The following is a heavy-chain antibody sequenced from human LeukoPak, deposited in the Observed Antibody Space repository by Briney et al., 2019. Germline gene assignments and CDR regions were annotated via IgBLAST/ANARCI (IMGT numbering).Heavy chain of an antibody. J-gene: IGHJ4*02. Sequence: GGSLRLSCAVSGFTFSYAWMSWVRQAPGKGLEWVGRIKSKTDGGTTDYAAPVKGRFIISRDDSKNTLYLQMNSLKTEDTAVYYRTTPVAGPSDYWGQGTLVTVSS. V-gene: IGHV3-15*01. D-gene: IGHD6-19*01. CDR2: IKSKTDGGTT. CDR3: TTPVAGPSDY. CDR1: GFTFSYAW.